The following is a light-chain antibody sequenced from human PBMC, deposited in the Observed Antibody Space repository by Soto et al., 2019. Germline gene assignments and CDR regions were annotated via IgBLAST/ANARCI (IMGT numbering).Light chain of an antibody. Sequence: AIQMTQSPSSLSAAVGDRVTITCRASQGIRIDLGWYQQKPGKAPKLLIYAASTLQTGVPSRFSGSGSGTDFTLTISSLQPEDFATYYCLQDYNFPWTFGQGTKVAIK. CDR3: LQDYNFPWT. V-gene: IGKV1-6*01. CDR1: QGIRID. J-gene: IGKJ1*01. CDR2: AAS.